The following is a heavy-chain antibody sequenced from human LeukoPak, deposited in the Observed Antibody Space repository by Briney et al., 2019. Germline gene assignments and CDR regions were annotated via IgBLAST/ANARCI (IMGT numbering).Heavy chain of an antibody. CDR1: GFTFNTYW. CDR3: ARTTGRLTKDD. J-gene: IGHJ4*02. V-gene: IGHV3-7*01. Sequence: PGGSLRLSCAASGFTFNTYWMSWVRQAPGKGLEWVANIKQDGSEKYYVDSVKGRFTISRDNAKNALYLQMNSLRAEDTAVYYCARTTGRLTKDDWGQGTLVTVSS. D-gene: IGHD3-9*01. CDR2: IKQDGSEK.